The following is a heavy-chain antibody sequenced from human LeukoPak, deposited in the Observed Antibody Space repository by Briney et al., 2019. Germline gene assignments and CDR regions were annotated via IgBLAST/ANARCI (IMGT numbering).Heavy chain of an antibody. J-gene: IGHJ4*02. CDR1: GFTFSSYA. CDR3: AKDPYSGSFYDY. D-gene: IGHD1-26*01. CDR2: ISGSGGST. Sequence: GGSLRLSCAASGFTFSSYAMSWVRQAPGKGLEWVSAISGSGGSTYYADSVKGRITISRDNSKNTLYLQMNSLRAEDTAVYYCAKDPYSGSFYDYWGQGTLVTVSS. V-gene: IGHV3-23*01.